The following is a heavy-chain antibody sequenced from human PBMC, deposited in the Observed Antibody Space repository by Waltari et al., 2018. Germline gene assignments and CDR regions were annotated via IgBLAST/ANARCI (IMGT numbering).Heavy chain of an antibody. J-gene: IGHJ6*03. CDR3: ARTSTRDFYYMDV. CDR2: IGPSDSYD. Sequence: EVQLVQSGAEVKKPGESLRISCEASGYDFSTSWITWVRHMPGKGLEGMGSIGPSDSYDNYSPSFRGHVTISVDTSISTAYIQWSGLRASDSAIYYCARTSTRDFYYMDVWGKGTTVTVSS. CDR1: GYDFSTSW. V-gene: IGHV5-10-1*01.